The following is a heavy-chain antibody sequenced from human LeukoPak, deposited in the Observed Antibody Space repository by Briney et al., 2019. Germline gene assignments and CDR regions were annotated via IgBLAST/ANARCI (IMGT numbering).Heavy chain of an antibody. D-gene: IGHD3-10*01. CDR1: GFTFSSYS. J-gene: IGHJ4*02. V-gene: IGHV3-21*01. CDR2: ISSSSSYI. Sequence: GGSLRLSCAASGFTFSSYSMNWVRQAPGKGLEWVSSISSSSSYIYYADSVKGRFTISRDNAKNSLYLQMNSLRAEDTAVYYCARDEGFGEFSLRWFDYWGQGTLVTVSS. CDR3: ARDEGFGEFSLRWFDY.